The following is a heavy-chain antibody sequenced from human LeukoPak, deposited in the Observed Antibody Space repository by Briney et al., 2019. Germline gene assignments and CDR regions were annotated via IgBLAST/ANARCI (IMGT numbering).Heavy chain of an antibody. D-gene: IGHD1-26*01. J-gene: IGHJ4*02. CDR3: ARDKEVGATRLDD. Sequence: GGSLRLSCAASGFTFSDYYMSWIRQAPGKGLEWVSYISSSGSTIYYADSVKGRFTISRDNAKNSLDLQMSSLRAEDTAVYYCARDKEVGATRLDDWGQGTLVTVSS. CDR1: GFTFSDYY. CDR2: ISSSGSTI. V-gene: IGHV3-11*04.